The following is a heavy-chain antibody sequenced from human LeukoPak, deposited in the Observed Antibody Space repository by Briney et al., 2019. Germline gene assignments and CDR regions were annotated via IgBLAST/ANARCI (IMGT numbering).Heavy chain of an antibody. CDR3: SLLAAASRQDY. CDR1: GFTFSTYE. D-gene: IGHD6-25*01. J-gene: IGHJ4*02. Sequence: TGGSLRLSCAASGFTFSTYEVHWVGQAPGKGLEWVSDISSSGSTVYYADSVKGRFTTSRDNAKNFLYLQMHSLRAEDTAVYYCSLLAAASRQDYWGQGTLVTVSS. CDR2: ISSSGSTV. V-gene: IGHV3-48*03.